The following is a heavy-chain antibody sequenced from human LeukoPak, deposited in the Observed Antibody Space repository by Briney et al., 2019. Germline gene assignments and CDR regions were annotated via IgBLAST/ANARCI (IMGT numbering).Heavy chain of an antibody. CDR1: GGSISDFY. Sequence: SEALSLTCTVSGGSISDFYWSWIRQPPGKGLEWIGYISYSGSTNYNPSLKSRVTISVDTSKNQFSLKLSSVTAADTAVYYCARWVDQAFDYWGQGTLVTVSS. CDR2: ISYSGST. D-gene: IGHD2-15*01. V-gene: IGHV4-59*01. CDR3: ARWVDQAFDY. J-gene: IGHJ4*02.